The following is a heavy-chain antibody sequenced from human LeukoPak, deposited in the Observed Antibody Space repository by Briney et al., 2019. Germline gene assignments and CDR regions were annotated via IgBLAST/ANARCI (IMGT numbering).Heavy chain of an antibody. CDR2: IYYSGST. CDR1: GGSISSGY. CDR3: ARGSPLDWYFDL. J-gene: IGHJ2*01. Sequence: PSETLSLTCTVSGGSISSGYWNWIRQPPGKGLEWIGYIYYSGSTKYNPSLMSRVTISVDTSKNQFSPRLTSVTAADTAVYYCARGSPLDWYFDLWGRGTLVSVSS. V-gene: IGHV4-59*01.